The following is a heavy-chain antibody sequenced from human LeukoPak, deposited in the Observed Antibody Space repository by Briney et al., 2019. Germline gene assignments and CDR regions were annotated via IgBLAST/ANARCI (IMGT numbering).Heavy chain of an antibody. CDR3: AREGSIGSGQDWYAFDV. V-gene: IGHV1-2*02. CDR1: GFTLTDYY. Sequence: ASVRVSCKASGFTLTDYYVQWLRQAPGQGLEWVGWMYFNSGATRYSPKFQGRVTMTRDTSISTVYMELNSLTSDDTAMYYCAREGSIGSGQDWYAFDVWRQETMVTVSS. D-gene: IGHD6-19*01. CDR2: MYFNSGAT. J-gene: IGHJ3*01.